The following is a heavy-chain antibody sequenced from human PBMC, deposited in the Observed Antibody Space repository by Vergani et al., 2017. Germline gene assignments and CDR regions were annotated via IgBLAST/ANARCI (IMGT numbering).Heavy chain of an antibody. CDR3: ARVMGGSYWRDKNDAFDI. Sequence: QVQLQQWGAGLLKPSETLSLTCAVYGGSFSGYYWSWIRQPPGKGLEWIGEINHSGSTNYNPSLKSRVTISVDTSKNQFSLKLSSVTAADTAVYYCARVMGGSYWRDKNDAFDIWGQGTMVTVSS. J-gene: IGHJ3*02. CDR1: GGSFSGYY. V-gene: IGHV4-34*01. D-gene: IGHD1-26*01. CDR2: INHSGST.